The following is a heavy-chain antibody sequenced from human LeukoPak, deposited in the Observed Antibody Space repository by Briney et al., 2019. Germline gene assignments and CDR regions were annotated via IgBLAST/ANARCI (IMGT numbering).Heavy chain of an antibody. CDR1: GFTFSSYG. CDR3: ARDGVPAAIFDY. D-gene: IGHD2-2*01. CDR2: ISYDGSNR. Sequence: GGSLRLSCAASGFTFSSYGMHWVRQAPGKGLEWVAVISYDGSNRYYADSVKGRFTISRDNSKNTLYLQMNSLRAEDTAVYYCARDGVPAAIFDYWGQGTLVTVSS. V-gene: IGHV3-30*03. J-gene: IGHJ4*02.